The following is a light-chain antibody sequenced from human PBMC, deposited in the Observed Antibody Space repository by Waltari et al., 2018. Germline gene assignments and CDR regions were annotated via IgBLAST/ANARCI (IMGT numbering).Light chain of an antibody. J-gene: IGKJ2*01. CDR2: GAS. Sequence: EVLLTQSPGTLYLSPGERVTLSCRASQSVSRSYLAWYQQTSGQAPRLLIYGASSRAPGTPDRVSGSGSGTDFTLTISRLEPEDFAVYYCQQYGTSPYTFGQGTKLEIK. V-gene: IGKV3-20*01. CDR3: QQYGTSPYT. CDR1: QSVSRSY.